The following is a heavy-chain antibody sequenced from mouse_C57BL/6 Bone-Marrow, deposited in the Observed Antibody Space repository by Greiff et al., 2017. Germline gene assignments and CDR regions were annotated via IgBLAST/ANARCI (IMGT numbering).Heavy chain of an antibody. CDR1: GFNIKDDY. J-gene: IGHJ1*03. Sequence: DVKLQESGAELVRPGASVKLSCTASGFNIKDDYMHWVKQRPEQGLEWIGWIDPENGDTKYAAKFKGKATITADKSSNTAYLQLSSLTSEDTAVSYCTSGSGVWGTGTTLTVSS. CDR2: IDPENGDT. CDR3: TSGSGV. V-gene: IGHV14-4*01.